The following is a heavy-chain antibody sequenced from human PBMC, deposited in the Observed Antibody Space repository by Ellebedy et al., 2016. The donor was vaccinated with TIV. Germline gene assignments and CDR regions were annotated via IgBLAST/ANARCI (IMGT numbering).Heavy chain of an antibody. V-gene: IGHV3-48*03. CDR3: ARSYGARTSGP. J-gene: IGHJ5*02. CDR2: ISGSASVT. CDR1: GFTFSSYE. D-gene: IGHD3-16*01. Sequence: GESLKISCAVSGFTFSSYEMNWVRQAPGKGLEWVSYISGSASVTAYEDSVKGRFTISRDNARTSLYLQMNSLRVDDTAMYYCARSYGARTSGPWGQGTLVTVSS.